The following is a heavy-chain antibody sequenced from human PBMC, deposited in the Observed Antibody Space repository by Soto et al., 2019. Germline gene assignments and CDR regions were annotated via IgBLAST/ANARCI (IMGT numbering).Heavy chain of an antibody. V-gene: IGHV3-23*01. J-gene: IGHJ6*03. CDR2: LGGNGFTT. CDR3: XXXXXXXXXXXYYMDV. Sequence: EVQLLESGGGLVQPGGSLRLSCVVSGFTFGSYAMSWVRQAPEKGPEWVAILGGNGFTTYYADSVKGRFTISGDKXXXXXXXXXXXXXXXXXXXXXXXXXXXXXXXXXYYMDVWGRGTSVTVSS. CDR1: GFTFGSYA.